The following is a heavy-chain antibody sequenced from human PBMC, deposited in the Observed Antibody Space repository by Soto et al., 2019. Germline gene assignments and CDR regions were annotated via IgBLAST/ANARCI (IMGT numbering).Heavy chain of an antibody. CDR3: ARICTSRYLDDFDY. V-gene: IGHV4-59*01. CDR1: GGSISNDY. D-gene: IGHD2-2*01. Sequence: SETLSLTCSLSGGSISNDYWSWLRQPPGKGLEWIGYIYYSGSTNYNPSLKSRVTISVDTSKNQFSLKVSSVTAADTAVYYCARICTSRYLDDFDYWGQGTLVTVSS. CDR2: IYYSGST. J-gene: IGHJ4*02.